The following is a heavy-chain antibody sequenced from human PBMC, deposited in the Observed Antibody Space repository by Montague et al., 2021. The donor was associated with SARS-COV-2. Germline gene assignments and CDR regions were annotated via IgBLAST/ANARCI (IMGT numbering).Heavy chain of an antibody. Sequence: SETLSLTCTVSGGSISSYYWSWIRQPPGKGLEWIGYIYYSGSTNYNPSLKSRVTISIDTSKNQFSLKLSSVTAADTAVYYCARHALGNFDWLNEGYFDYWGQGTLVTVSS. CDR1: GGSISSYY. J-gene: IGHJ4*02. D-gene: IGHD3-9*01. CDR3: ARHALGNFDWLNEGYFDY. CDR2: IYYSGST. V-gene: IGHV4-59*08.